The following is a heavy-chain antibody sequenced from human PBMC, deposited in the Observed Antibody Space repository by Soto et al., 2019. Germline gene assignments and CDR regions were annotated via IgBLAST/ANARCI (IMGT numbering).Heavy chain of an antibody. CDR3: AQTLGLAVAGPGRFDL. V-gene: IGHV1-69*12. J-gene: IGHJ2*01. D-gene: IGHD6-19*01. Sequence: QVQLVQSGAEVKKPGSSVKVSCKASGGTFSSHAISWVRQAPGQGLEWMGGITPIFATANYAQKFQGRVTITADESTSPAYMALSSLRSEDTAVYYCAQTLGLAVAGPGRFDLWGRGTLVTVSS. CDR1: GGTFSSHA. CDR2: ITPIFATA.